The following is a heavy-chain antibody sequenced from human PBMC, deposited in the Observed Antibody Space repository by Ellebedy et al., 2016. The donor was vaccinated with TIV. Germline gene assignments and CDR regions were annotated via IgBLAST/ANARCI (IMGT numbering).Heavy chain of an antibody. D-gene: IGHD3-3*01. V-gene: IGHV3-23*01. CDR1: GFTFSRYA. CDR3: AKAIFGVVTIGY. Sequence: GESLKISCAASGFTFSRYAMSWVRQAPGKGLEWVSGISGDGGRTDYEDSVKGRFTISRDNSKNTLSLQMNSLRAEDTAVYYCAKAIFGVVTIGYWGQGTLVTVSS. CDR2: ISGDGGRT. J-gene: IGHJ4*02.